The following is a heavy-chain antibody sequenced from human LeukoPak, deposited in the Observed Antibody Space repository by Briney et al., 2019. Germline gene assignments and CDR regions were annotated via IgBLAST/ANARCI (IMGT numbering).Heavy chain of an antibody. CDR2: ISYDGSNK. V-gene: IGHV3-30*03. J-gene: IGHJ4*02. CDR3: AYGSGSYSPYRY. Sequence: GGSLRLSCAASGFTFSSYWMNWARQAPGKGLEWVAVISYDGSNKYYADSVKGRFTISRDNSKNTLYLQMNSLRAEDTAVYYCAYGSGSYSPYRYWGQGILVTVSS. CDR1: GFTFSSYW. D-gene: IGHD3-10*01.